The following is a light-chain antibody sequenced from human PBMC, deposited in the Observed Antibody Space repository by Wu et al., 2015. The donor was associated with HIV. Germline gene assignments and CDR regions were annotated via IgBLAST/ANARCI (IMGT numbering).Light chain of an antibody. CDR1: QNVSSSY. J-gene: IGKJ3*01. CDR2: SAS. CDR3: QQYRT. Sequence: EIVLTQSPGTLSLSPGERATLSCRASQNVSSSYLAWYQQKPGQPPRLLIYSASSRAPGIPDRFSGSGSRTDFTLTISRLEPEDFAVYFCQQYRTFGPGTKVDIK. V-gene: IGKV3-20*01.